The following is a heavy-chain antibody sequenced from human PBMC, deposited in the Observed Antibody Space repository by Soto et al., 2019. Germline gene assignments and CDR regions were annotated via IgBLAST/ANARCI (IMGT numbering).Heavy chain of an antibody. D-gene: IGHD3-16*01. Sequence: QVQLVQSGDEVKKPGASVKVSCRASGYTFTSYGVSWVRQAPGQGREWMGWISAFNGQKNYIQKVQGRVTLTTEASTSTAYMELRSLRSDDTAVYYCARGGDYYYGLDVWGQGTTVTVSS. CDR2: ISAFNGQK. CDR3: ARGGDYYYGLDV. V-gene: IGHV1-18*01. CDR1: GYTFTSYG. J-gene: IGHJ6*02.